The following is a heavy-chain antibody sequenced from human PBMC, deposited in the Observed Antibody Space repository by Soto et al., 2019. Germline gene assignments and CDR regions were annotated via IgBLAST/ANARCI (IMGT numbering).Heavy chain of an antibody. Sequence: PSETLSLTCAVYGGSFSCYYWSWIRQPPGKGLEWIGEINHSGSTNYNPSLKSRVTISVDTSKDQFSLKLSSVTAADTAVYYCARDRSSGYYLGAWFDPWGQGTLVTVSS. J-gene: IGHJ5*02. CDR1: GGSFSCYY. CDR3: ARDRSSGYYLGAWFDP. D-gene: IGHD3-22*01. V-gene: IGHV4-34*01. CDR2: INHSGST.